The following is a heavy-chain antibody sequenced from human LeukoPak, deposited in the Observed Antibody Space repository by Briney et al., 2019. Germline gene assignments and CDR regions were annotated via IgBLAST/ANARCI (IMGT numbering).Heavy chain of an antibody. CDR2: VRYDGTDK. V-gene: IGHV3-30*02. D-gene: IGHD3-10*01. CDR3: ARLIVVRGVIPPDYGMDV. J-gene: IGHJ6*02. CDR1: GFTFSNYG. Sequence: HPGGSLRLSCAASGFTFSNYGMHWVRQAPGKGLEWVAFVRYDGTDKYYADSVKGRFTVSRDNSKNTLYLQMDSLRAEDTAVYYCARLIVVRGVIPPDYGMDVWGQGTTVTVSS.